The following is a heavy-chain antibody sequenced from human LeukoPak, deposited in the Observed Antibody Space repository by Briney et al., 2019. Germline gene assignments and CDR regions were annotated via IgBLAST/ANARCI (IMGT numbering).Heavy chain of an antibody. CDR3: ARGFEVLGEWLLSTIHMDV. CDR2: ISAYNGNT. Sequence: ASVKVSCKASGYTFTSYGISWVRQAPGQGLEWMGWISAYNGNTNYAQKLQGRVTMTTDTSTSTAYMELRSLRSEDTAVYYCARGFEVLGEWLLSTIHMDVWGKGTTVTVSS. CDR1: GYTFTSYG. D-gene: IGHD3-3*01. J-gene: IGHJ6*03. V-gene: IGHV1-18*01.